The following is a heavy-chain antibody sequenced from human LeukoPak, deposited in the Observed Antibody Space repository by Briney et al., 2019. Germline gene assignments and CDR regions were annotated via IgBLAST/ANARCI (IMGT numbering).Heavy chain of an antibody. J-gene: IGHJ4*02. Sequence: PGGSLRLSCAASGFTFSSYSMNWVRQAPGKGLEWVSSISSSSTIIYYADSVKGRFTISRDNAKNSLYLQMNSLRVEDTAVYYCARDRFNGGNRFLDNWGQGTLVTVSS. CDR2: ISSSSTII. CDR3: ARDRFNGGNRFLDN. V-gene: IGHV3-21*01. CDR1: GFTFSSYS. D-gene: IGHD4-23*01.